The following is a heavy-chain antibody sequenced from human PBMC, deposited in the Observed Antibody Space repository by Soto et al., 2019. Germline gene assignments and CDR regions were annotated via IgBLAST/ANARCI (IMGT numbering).Heavy chain of an antibody. CDR3: ARDRSCARSGGSCYNAYFDY. CDR2: INAGNGNT. D-gene: IGHD2-15*01. CDR1: GYTFTSYA. V-gene: IGHV1-3*01. J-gene: IGHJ4*02. Sequence: ASVKVPCKASGYTFTSYAMHWLRQAPGQRLEWMGCINAGNGNTKYSQKFQGRVTITSDTSARTAYMELSSLRSEDTAVYYGARDRSCARSGGSCYNAYFDYWGQGTMVTVSS.